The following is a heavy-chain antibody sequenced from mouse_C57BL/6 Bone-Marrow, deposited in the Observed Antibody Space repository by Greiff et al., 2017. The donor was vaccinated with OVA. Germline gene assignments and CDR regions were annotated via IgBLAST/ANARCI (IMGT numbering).Heavy chain of an antibody. Sequence: EVQLVESGGGLVKPGGSLKLSCSASGFTFSDYGMHWVRQAPEKGLEWVAYISSGSSTIYYADTVKGRFTISRDNAKNTLFLQMTSLRSEDTAMYYCARRRRGRGYFDVWGTGTTVTVSS. CDR3: ARRRRGRGYFDV. V-gene: IGHV5-17*01. CDR2: ISSGSSTI. CDR1: GFTFSDYG. J-gene: IGHJ1*03.